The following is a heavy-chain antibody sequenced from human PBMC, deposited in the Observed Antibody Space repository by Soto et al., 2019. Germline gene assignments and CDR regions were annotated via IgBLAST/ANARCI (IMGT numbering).Heavy chain of an antibody. CDR2: INSDGST. D-gene: IGHD5-18*01. J-gene: IGHJ4*02. V-gene: IGHV3-53*01. Sequence: EVQLVESGGGLIPPGGSLRLSCAASGFLVNSAYMTWVRQAPGKGLEWVSMINSDGSTLYAESVKGRFTISRDNSKNRLDLQMNTLRAEDTAMYYCARSGYSFACGYWCQGTLVIVTS. CDR1: GFLVNSAY. CDR3: ARSGYSFACGY.